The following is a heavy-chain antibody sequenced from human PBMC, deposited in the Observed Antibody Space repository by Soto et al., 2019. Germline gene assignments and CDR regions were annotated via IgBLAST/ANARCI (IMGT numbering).Heavy chain of an antibody. CDR1: DGSFSGYY. J-gene: IGHJ6*03. CDR3: AITTHSYGYYYMDV. D-gene: IGHD5-18*01. CDR2: INHGGGT. V-gene: IGHV4-34*01. Sequence: SETLSLTCAVYDGSFSGYYRTWIRQPPGKGLEWIGEINHGGGTKYNPSLKSRVTISVDTSNDQFSLRLTSVTAADTAVYYCAITTHSYGYYYMDVWGPGTTVTVSS.